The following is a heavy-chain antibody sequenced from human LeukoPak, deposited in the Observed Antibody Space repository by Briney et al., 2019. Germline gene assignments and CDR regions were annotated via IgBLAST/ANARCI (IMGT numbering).Heavy chain of an antibody. J-gene: IGHJ5*02. V-gene: IGHV1-69*05. CDR2: IIPIFGTA. CDR3: ARSVRFWSGPLIWFDP. CDR1: GGTFSSYA. Sequence: SVKVSCKASGGTFSSYAISWARQAPGQGLEWMGGIIPIFGTANYAQKFQGRVTITTDESTSTAYMELSSLRSEDTAVYYCARSVRFWSGPLIWFDPWGQGTLVTVSS. D-gene: IGHD3-3*01.